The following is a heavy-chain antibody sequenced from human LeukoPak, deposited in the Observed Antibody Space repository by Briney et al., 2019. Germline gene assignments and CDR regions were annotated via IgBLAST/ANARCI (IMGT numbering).Heavy chain of an antibody. CDR3: AKEGTPQVSTWYDL. J-gene: IGHJ5*02. V-gene: IGHV3-30*18. D-gene: IGHD3-10*01. Sequence: PWGSLRLSCAASGVTLSPYGMHWVRQAPGKGLEWVAVISYDGGTQHYADSVKGRFIISRDNPRNTLYLQMNILRTEDTAVYYCAKEGTPQVSTWYDLWGQGTQVIVSS. CDR2: ISYDGGTQ. CDR1: GVTLSPYG.